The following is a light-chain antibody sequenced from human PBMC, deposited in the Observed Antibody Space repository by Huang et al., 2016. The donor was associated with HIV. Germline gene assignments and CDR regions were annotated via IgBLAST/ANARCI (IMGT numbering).Light chain of an antibody. CDR3: QQYGNSPPT. J-gene: IGKJ4*01. CDR2: GAS. V-gene: IGKV3-20*01. CDR1: QSGSSNY. Sequence: EIVLTQSPGTLSLSPGERATLSCRASQSGSSNYLAWYQQKPGQAPRLVIHGASSRATGIADRFSGSGSGTDFTLTISRLVPNDFALYFCQQYGNSPPTFGGGTKVEIK.